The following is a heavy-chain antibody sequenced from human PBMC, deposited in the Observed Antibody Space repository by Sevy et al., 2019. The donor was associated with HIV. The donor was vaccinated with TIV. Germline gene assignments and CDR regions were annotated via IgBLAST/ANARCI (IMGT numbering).Heavy chain of an antibody. CDR2: IYHSGST. D-gene: IGHD3-22*01. CDR1: GGSISSSNW. J-gene: IGHJ4*02. Sequence: SETLSLTCAVSGGSISSSNWWSWVRQPPGKGLECIGEIYHSGSTNYNPSLKSRVTISVDKSKNQFSLKLSSVTAADTAVYYCARDYGDDSSGYYFDYWGQGTLVTVSS. V-gene: IGHV4-4*02. CDR3: ARDYGDDSSGYYFDY.